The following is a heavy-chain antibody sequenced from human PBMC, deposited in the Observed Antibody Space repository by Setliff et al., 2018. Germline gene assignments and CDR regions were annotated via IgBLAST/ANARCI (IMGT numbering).Heavy chain of an antibody. V-gene: IGHV4-59*01. D-gene: IGHD3-22*01. J-gene: IGHJ3*02. Sequence: KASETLSLTCTVSGGSISSYYWSWIRQPPGKGLEWIGYIYYSGSTNYNPSLKSRVTISVDTSKNQFSLKLSSVTAADTAVYYCARVAYYYDSSGYLSGAFDIWGQGTMVTVSS. CDR3: ARVAYYYDSSGYLSGAFDI. CDR2: IYYSGST. CDR1: GGSISSYY.